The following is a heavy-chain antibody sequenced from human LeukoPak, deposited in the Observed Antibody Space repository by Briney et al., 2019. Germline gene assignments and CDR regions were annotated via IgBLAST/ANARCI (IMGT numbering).Heavy chain of an antibody. D-gene: IGHD3-22*01. CDR2: INHNGNVN. J-gene: IGHJ3*02. V-gene: IGHV3-7*03. Sequence: GGSLRLSCAASGFTFSSYWMNWARQAPGKGLEWVASINHNGNVNYYVDSVKGRFTISRDNAKNSLYLQMSNLRAEDTAVYYCARTAYYYDSSGYDDAFDIWGQGTMVTVSS. CDR1: GFTFSSYW. CDR3: ARTAYYYDSSGYDDAFDI.